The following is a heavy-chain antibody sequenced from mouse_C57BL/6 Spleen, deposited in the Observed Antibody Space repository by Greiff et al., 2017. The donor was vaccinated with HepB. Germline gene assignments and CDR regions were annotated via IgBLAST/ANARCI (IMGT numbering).Heavy chain of an antibody. CDR1: GYTFTSYW. J-gene: IGHJ2*01. Sequence: QVQLQQPGAELVKPGASVKLSCKASGYTFTSYWMHWVKQRPGQGLEWIGMIHPNSGSTNYNEKFKSKATLTVDKSSSTAYMQLSSLTSEDSAVYYCAREKDYDYDGGVCFDYWGQGTTLTVSS. V-gene: IGHV1-64*01. D-gene: IGHD2-4*01. CDR2: IHPNSGST. CDR3: AREKDYDYDGGVCFDY.